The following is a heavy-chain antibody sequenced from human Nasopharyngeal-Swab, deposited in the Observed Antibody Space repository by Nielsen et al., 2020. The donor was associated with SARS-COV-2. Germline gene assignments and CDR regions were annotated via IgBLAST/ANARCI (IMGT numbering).Heavy chain of an antibody. V-gene: IGHV1-69*04. D-gene: IGHD3-3*01. Sequence: APGQGLEWMGRIIPILGIANYAQKFQGRVTITADKSTSTAYMELSSLRSEDTAVYYCARAAILFGMDVWGQGTTVTVSS. J-gene: IGHJ6*02. CDR2: IIPILGIA. CDR3: ARAAILFGMDV.